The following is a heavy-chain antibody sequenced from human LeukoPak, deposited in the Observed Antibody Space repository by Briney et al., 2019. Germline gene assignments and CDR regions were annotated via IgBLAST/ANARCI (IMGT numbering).Heavy chain of an antibody. CDR3: AKDVVSDFWSGAMDY. CDR2: IKQDGSEK. Sequence: GGSLRLSCSASGFTFSNYWMTWVRQAPGKGLEWVANIKQDGSEKYYVDSVKGRFTISRDNAKNSLYLQMNSLRAEDMALYYCAKDVVSDFWSGAMDYWGQGTLVTVSS. V-gene: IGHV3-7*03. CDR1: GFTFSNYW. D-gene: IGHD3-3*01. J-gene: IGHJ4*02.